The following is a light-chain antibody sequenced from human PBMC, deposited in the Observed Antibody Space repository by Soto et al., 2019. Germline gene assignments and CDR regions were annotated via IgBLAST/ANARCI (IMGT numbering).Light chain of an antibody. Sequence: EIVLTQSPGTLSLSPGEGATLSCRASQSVGSIYLGWYQQKPGQAPRLLISGASSRATGIPDRLSGSGSGTDFTLIISRLEPEDFAVYYCQQYGNSPFTFGQGTKVDIK. J-gene: IGKJ2*01. CDR3: QQYGNSPFT. CDR2: GAS. CDR1: QSVGSIY. V-gene: IGKV3-20*01.